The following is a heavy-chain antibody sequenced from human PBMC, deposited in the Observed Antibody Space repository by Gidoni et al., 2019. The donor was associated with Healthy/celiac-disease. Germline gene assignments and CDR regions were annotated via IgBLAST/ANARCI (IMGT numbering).Heavy chain of an antibody. J-gene: IGHJ3*02. D-gene: IGHD3-22*01. V-gene: IGHV3-23*01. CDR2: ISGSGGST. Sequence: EVQLLESGGGLVQPGGSLRLSCAASGFTFSSYAMSWVRQAPGKGLEWGSVISGSGGSTYYADSVKGRFTISRDNSKNTMYLQMNSLRAEDTAVYYCAKDTQDDSSGYYDDAFDIWGQGTMVTVSS. CDR1: GFTFSSYA. CDR3: AKDTQDDSSGYYDDAFDI.